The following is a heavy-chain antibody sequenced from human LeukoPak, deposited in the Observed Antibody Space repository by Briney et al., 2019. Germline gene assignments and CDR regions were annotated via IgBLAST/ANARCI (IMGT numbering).Heavy chain of an antibody. Sequence: ASVKVSCKASGNTFSNYGISWVRQAPGQGLEWMGWISGFNGYTRYAQNLQGRVTMTTDTSTSTAYMELRSPISYDTAVYYCARDQGYTSEWLDYWGQGTLVTVSS. CDR3: ARDQGYTSEWLDY. V-gene: IGHV1-18*01. CDR1: GNTFSNYG. D-gene: IGHD6-19*01. J-gene: IGHJ4*02. CDR2: ISGFNGYT.